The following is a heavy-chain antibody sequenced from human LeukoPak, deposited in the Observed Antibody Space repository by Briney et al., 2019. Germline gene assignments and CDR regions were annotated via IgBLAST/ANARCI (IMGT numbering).Heavy chain of an antibody. V-gene: IGHV3-23*01. Sequence: GGSLRLSCAASGFTFSSYSMSWVRQAPGKGLEWVSAISGSGGSTYYADSVKGRFTISRDNSKSTLYLQMNSLRAEDTAVYYCAKGVTMIVVECLFDYWGQGTLVTVSS. CDR2: ISGSGGST. D-gene: IGHD3-22*01. CDR3: AKGVTMIVVECLFDY. CDR1: GFTFSSYS. J-gene: IGHJ4*02.